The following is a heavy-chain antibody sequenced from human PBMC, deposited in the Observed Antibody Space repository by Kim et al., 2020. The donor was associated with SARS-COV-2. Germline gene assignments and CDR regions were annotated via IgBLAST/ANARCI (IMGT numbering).Heavy chain of an antibody. J-gene: IGHJ6*03. CDR3: AKGTDYGDYYYYYMDV. D-gene: IGHD4-17*01. CDR2: ISWNSGSI. CDR1: GFTFDDYA. Sequence: GGSLRLSCAASGFTFDDYAMHWVRQAPGKGLEWVSGISWNSGSIGYADSVKGRFTISRDNAKNSLYLQMNSLRAEDTALYYCAKGTDYGDYYYYYMDVWGKGTTVTVSS. V-gene: IGHV3-9*01.